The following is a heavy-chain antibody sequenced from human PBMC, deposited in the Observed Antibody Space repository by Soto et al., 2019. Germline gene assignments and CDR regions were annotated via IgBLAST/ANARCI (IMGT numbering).Heavy chain of an antibody. CDR1: GGSFSGYY. CDR3: ARGPILLWFGELRYDAFDI. Sequence: SETLSLTCAVYGGSFSGYYWSWIRQPPGKGLEWIGEINHSGSTNYNPSLKSRVTISVDTSKNKFSLKLSSVTAADTAVYYCARGPILLWFGELRYDAFDIWGQGTMVTVSS. V-gene: IGHV4-34*01. CDR2: INHSGST. D-gene: IGHD3-10*01. J-gene: IGHJ3*02.